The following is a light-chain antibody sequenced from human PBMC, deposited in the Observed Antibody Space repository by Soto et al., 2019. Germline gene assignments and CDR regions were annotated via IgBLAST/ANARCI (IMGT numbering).Light chain of an antibody. V-gene: IGKV3-15*01. J-gene: IGKJ1*01. Sequence: EIVMTQSPATLSVSPEERATLSCRASQSVGSNLAWYQQKPGQAPRLLIYGASTRVTGIPARFSGSGSGTEFTPSISSLLSEDFAIYFCQQYNNWPPDRTFGQGTKVEIK. CDR1: QSVGSN. CDR3: QQYNNWPPDRT. CDR2: GAS.